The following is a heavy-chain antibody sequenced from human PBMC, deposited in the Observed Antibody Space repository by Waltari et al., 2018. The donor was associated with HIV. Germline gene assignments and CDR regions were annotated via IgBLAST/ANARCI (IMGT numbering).Heavy chain of an antibody. D-gene: IGHD3-22*01. CDR2: ISYDGSTK. CDR3: AKAKVVSSYYYSLEY. Sequence: QVHLVESGGGVVQPGRSLRLSCAASAFTFSSYGMHWVRQAPGKGLEWVAIISYDGSTKYYADSVKGRFIISRDNYKNTLYLQLNTLRPEDTAMYFCAKAKVVSSYYYSLEYWGQGTLVTVSS. CDR1: AFTFSSYG. V-gene: IGHV3-30*18. J-gene: IGHJ4*02.